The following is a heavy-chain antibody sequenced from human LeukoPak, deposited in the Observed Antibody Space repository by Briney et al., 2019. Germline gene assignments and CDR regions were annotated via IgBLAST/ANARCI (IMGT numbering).Heavy chain of an antibody. CDR2: ISGSGGST. CDR1: GFTFSSYA. Sequence: GGSLRLSCAASGFTFSSYAMSWVRQAPGKGLEWVSAISGSGGSTYYADSVRGRFTISRDNSKNTLYLQMNSLRAEDTAVYYCAKDGVYHPNAFDIWGQGTMVTVSS. CDR3: AKDGVYHPNAFDI. D-gene: IGHD3-10*01. V-gene: IGHV3-23*01. J-gene: IGHJ3*02.